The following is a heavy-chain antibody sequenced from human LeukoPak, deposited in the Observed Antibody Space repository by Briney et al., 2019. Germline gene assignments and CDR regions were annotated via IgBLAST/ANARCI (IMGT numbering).Heavy chain of an antibody. V-gene: IGHV3-53*01. CDR3: ARDRLYSSSPEDY. CDR2: IYSGGST. CDR1: GFTVSSNY. D-gene: IGHD6-6*01. Sequence: GGSLRLSCAASGFTVSSNYMSWVRQAPGKGLEWVSVIYSGGSTYYADSVQGRFTISRDNSKNTLYLQMNSLRAEDTAVYYCARDRLYSSSPEDYWGQGILVTVSS. J-gene: IGHJ4*02.